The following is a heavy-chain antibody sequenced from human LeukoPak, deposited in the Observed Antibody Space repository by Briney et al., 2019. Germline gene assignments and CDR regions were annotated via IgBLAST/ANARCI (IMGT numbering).Heavy chain of an antibody. V-gene: IGHV3-21*01. D-gene: IGHD2-21*01. J-gene: IGHJ4*02. Sequence: GGSLRLSCAASGFTFSSYSMKWVRQAPGKGLEWVSSISSSSSYIYYGDSVKGRFTISRDNAKNSLYLQMNSLRAEDTAVYYCARGGGYCGGDCYGIDYWGQGTLVTVSS. CDR2: ISSSSSYI. CDR3: ARGGGYCGGDCYGIDY. CDR1: GFTFSSYS.